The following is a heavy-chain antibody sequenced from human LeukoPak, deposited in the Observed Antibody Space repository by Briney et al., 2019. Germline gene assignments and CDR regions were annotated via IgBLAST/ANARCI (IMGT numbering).Heavy chain of an antibody. V-gene: IGHV4-34*01. J-gene: IGHJ6*03. D-gene: IGHD3-10*02. CDR3: ARRMGRMFGERYYYYHYMDV. CDR2: INHSGSI. CDR1: GGSFSGHY. Sequence: PSETLSLTCAVFGGSFSGHYWSWIRQPPGKGLEWIGEINHSGSINYNSSLKSRVTISVDTSKNQFSLKLSSVTAAGTAVYYCARRMGRMFGERYYYYHYMDVWGKGTTVTISS.